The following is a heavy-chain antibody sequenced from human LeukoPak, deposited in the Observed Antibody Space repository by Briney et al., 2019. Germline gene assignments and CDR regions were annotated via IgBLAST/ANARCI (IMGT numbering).Heavy chain of an antibody. CDR1: GYTFTSYG. CDR3: ARVSCSSTSCYLPFDY. D-gene: IGHD2-2*01. V-gene: IGHV1-18*01. Sequence: ASVKVSCKASGYTFTSYGISWVRQAPGQGLEWMGWISAYNGNTNYAQKLQGRVTMTTDTSTSTAYMELSRLRSDDTAVYYCARVSCSSTSCYLPFDYWGQGTLVTVSS. CDR2: ISAYNGNT. J-gene: IGHJ4*02.